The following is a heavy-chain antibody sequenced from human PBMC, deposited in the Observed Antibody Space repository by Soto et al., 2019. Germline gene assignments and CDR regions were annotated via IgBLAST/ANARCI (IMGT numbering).Heavy chain of an antibody. CDR2: ISYDGSNK. D-gene: IGHD6-13*01. CDR1: GFTFSSYG. V-gene: IGHV3-30*18. CDR3: AKDRYYTAAAAHGYYYSYGMDV. Sequence: GGSLRLSCAASGFTFSSYGMHWVRQAPGKGLEWVAVISYDGSNKYYADSVKGRFTISRDNSKNTLYLQMNSLRAEDTAVYYCAKDRYYTAAAAHGYYYSYGMDVWGQGTPV. J-gene: IGHJ6*02.